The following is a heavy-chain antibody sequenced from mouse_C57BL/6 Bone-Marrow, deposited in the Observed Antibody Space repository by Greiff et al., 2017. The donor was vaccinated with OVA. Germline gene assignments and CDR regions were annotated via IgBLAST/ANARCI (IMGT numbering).Heavy chain of an antibody. V-gene: IGHV1-55*01. J-gene: IGHJ4*01. Sequence: VQLQESGAELVKPGASVKMSCKASGYTFTSYWITWVKQRPGQGLEWIGDIYPGSGSTNYNEKFKSKATLTVDTSSSTAYMQLSSLTSEDSAVYDGARLRIYTDCYAMDYWGQGTSVTVSS. D-gene: IGHD2-12*01. CDR1: GYTFTSYW. CDR2: IYPGSGST. CDR3: ARLRIYTDCYAMDY.